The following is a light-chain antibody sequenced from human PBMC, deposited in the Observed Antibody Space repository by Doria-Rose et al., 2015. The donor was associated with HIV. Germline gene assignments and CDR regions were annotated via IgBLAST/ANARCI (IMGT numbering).Light chain of an antibody. CDR1: QSVSAHY. CDR3: HQYASSRT. V-gene: IGKV3-20*01. Sequence: TQSPGTLSLSPGERATLSCRASQSVSAHYLAWYQQRTGQSTRLLIYGASSRATDIPDRFSGSGSGTDFTLTISRLEPEDFAVYYCHQYASSRTFGQGTKVEIK. CDR2: GAS. J-gene: IGKJ1*01.